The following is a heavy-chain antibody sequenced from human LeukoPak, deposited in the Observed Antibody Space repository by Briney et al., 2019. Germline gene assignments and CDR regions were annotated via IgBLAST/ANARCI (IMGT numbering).Heavy chain of an antibody. CDR3: ASPTYYDFWSGFEYSYYFDY. CDR2: IRYDGSNK. CDR1: GFTFSRYG. Sequence: GGSLRLSCAASGFTFSRYGMHWVRQAPGKGLEWVAFIRYDGSNKYYADSVKGRFTISRDNSKNTLYLQMNSLRAEDTAVYYCASPTYYDFWSGFEYSYYFDYWGQGTLVTVSS. D-gene: IGHD3-3*01. J-gene: IGHJ4*02. V-gene: IGHV3-30*02.